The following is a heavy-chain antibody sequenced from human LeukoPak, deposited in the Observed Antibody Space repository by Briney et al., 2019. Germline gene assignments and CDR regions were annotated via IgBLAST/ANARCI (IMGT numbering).Heavy chain of an antibody. Sequence: GGSLRLSCAASGFTFSNYWMHWVRQAPGKGLVWVSRIKSDGSTNYADSVKGRFTISRDNAKNTVSLQMNSLRAEDTGVYYCARAPSEIGGYYPEYFRHWGQGTLVTVSS. J-gene: IGHJ1*01. V-gene: IGHV3-74*01. CDR3: ARAPSEIGGYYPEYFRH. CDR2: IKSDGST. D-gene: IGHD3-22*01. CDR1: GFTFSNYW.